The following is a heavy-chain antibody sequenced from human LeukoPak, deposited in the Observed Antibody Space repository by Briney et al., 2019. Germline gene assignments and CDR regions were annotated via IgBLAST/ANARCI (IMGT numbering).Heavy chain of an antibody. V-gene: IGHV1-2*04. CDR2: INPNSSGT. CDR1: GYTFTGYY. Sequence: ASVKVSCKASGYTFTGYYMHWVRQAPGQGLEWMGWINPNSSGTNYAQKFQGWVTMTRDTSISTAYMELSRLRSDDTAVYYCARGCSGGSCYSDWFDPWGQGTLVTVSS. D-gene: IGHD2-15*01. CDR3: ARGCSGGSCYSDWFDP. J-gene: IGHJ5*02.